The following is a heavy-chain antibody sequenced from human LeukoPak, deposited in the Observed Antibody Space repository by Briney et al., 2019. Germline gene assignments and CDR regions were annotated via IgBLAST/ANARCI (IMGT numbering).Heavy chain of an antibody. D-gene: IGHD1-26*01. Sequence: PGASLSLSCAASGFTFSSYAMSWVRQAPGKGLEWVSAISGSGGSTYYADSVKGRFTISRDNSKNTLYLQMNSLRAEDTAVYYCAKDVMNSGSWGDYWGQGTLVTVSS. V-gene: IGHV3-23*01. CDR3: AKDVMNSGSWGDY. CDR1: GFTFSSYA. CDR2: ISGSGGST. J-gene: IGHJ4*02.